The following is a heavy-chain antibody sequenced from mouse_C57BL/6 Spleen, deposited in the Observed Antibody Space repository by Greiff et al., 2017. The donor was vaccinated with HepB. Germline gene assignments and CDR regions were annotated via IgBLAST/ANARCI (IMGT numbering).Heavy chain of an antibody. J-gene: IGHJ3*01. D-gene: IGHD2-4*01. CDR3: ARVDYDGAWFAY. Sequence: VQLQESEGGLVQPGSSMKLSCTASGFTFSDYYMAWVRQVPEKGLEWVANINYDGSSTYYLDSLKSRFIISRDNAKNILYLQMSSLKSEDTATYYGARVDYDGAWFAYWGQGTLVTVSA. V-gene: IGHV5-16*01. CDR2: INYDGSST. CDR1: GFTFSDYY.